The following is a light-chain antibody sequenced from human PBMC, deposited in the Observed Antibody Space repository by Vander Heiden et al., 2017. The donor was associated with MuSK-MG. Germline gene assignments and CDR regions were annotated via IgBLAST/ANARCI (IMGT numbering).Light chain of an antibody. Sequence: DIVLTQSPDSLAVSLGERATINCKSSQSVLYSANNKDYLAWYQQKPGHPPKLLIYWASTRESGVPDRFSGSGSGTDFTLTVSSLQAEDVAFYYCQQDDRLPHTFGGGTKVQIK. CDR3: QQDDRLPHT. CDR1: QSVLYSANNKDY. V-gene: IGKV4-1*01. J-gene: IGKJ4*01. CDR2: WAS.